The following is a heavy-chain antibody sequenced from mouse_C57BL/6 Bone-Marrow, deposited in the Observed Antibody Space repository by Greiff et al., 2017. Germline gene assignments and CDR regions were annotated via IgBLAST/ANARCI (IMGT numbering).Heavy chain of an antibody. CDR1: GYTFTSYG. CDR2: IYPRSGNT. Sequence: QVQLKQSGAELARPGASVKLSCKASGYTFTSYGISWVKQRTGQGLEWIGEIYPRSGNTYYNEQFKGKATLTADKSSSTAYMELRSLTSEDSAVYFCARERGYYSNYVAYWGQGTLVTVSA. V-gene: IGHV1-81*01. J-gene: IGHJ3*01. D-gene: IGHD2-5*01. CDR3: ARERGYYSNYVAY.